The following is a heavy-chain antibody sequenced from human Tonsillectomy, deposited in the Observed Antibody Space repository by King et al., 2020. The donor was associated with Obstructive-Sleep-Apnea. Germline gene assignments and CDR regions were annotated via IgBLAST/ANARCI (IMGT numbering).Heavy chain of an antibody. CDR3: ARDYRWYYYCSGSYYGGFDY. CDR2: IWYDGSNK. CDR1: GFTFSSYG. V-gene: IGHV3-33*01. Sequence: QVQLVESGGGVVQPGRSLRLSCAASGFTFSSYGMHWVRQAPGKGLEWVAVIWYDGSNKYYADSVKGRFTISRDNSKNTLYLQMNSLRAEDTAVYYCARDYRWYYYCSGSYYGGFDYWGQGTLVTVSS. J-gene: IGHJ4*02. D-gene: IGHD3-10*01.